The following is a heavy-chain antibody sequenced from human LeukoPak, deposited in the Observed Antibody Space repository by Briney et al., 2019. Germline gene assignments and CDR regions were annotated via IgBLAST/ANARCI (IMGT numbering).Heavy chain of an antibody. V-gene: IGHV4-34*01. CDR2: INHSGST. J-gene: IGHJ4*02. Sequence: SETLSLTCTVSGGSFSGYYWSWIRQPPGKGLEWIGEINHSGSTNYNPSLKSRVTISVDTSKNQFSLKLSSVTAADTAVYYCARTGSYSYGGFDYWGQGTLVTVSS. CDR1: GGSFSGYY. CDR3: ARTGSYSYGGFDY. D-gene: IGHD5-18*01.